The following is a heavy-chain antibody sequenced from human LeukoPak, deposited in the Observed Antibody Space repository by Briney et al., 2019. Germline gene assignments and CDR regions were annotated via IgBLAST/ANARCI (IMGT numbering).Heavy chain of an antibody. J-gene: IGHJ4*02. D-gene: IGHD2-2*01. V-gene: IGHV1-69*13. CDR3: ARDTAAIGFDY. CDR1: GGTFISYA. Sequence: ASVKVSCKASGGTFISYAISWVRQAPGQGLEWMGGIIPIFGTANYAQKFQGRVTITADESTSTAYMELSSLRSEDTAVYYCARDTAAIGFDYWGQGTLVTVSS. CDR2: IIPIFGTA.